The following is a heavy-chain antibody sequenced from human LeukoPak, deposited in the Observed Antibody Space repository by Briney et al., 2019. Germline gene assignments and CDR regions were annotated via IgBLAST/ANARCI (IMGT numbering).Heavy chain of an antibody. V-gene: IGHV1-8*03. CDR1: GYTFTSYD. J-gene: IGHJ6*03. D-gene: IGHD6-19*01. CDR2: MNPNSGNT. CDR3: ARAASRSGWYLSVPYYYMDV. Sequence: ASVKVSCKASGYTFTSYDINWVRQATGQGLEWMGWMNPNSGNTGYAQKFQGRVTITRNTSISTAYMELSSLRSEDTAVYYCARAASRSGWYLSVPYYYMDVWGKGTTVTVSS.